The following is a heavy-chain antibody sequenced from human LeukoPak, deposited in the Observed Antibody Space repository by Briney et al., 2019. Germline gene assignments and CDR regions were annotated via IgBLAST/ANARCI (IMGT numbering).Heavy chain of an antibody. D-gene: IGHD6-19*01. Sequence: ASVKVSCKASGYTFTGYYIHWVRQAPGQGLEWMGWISAYNGNTNYAQKLQGRVTMTTDTSTSTAYMELRSLRSDDTAVYYCARDRGSAWYGSYWGQGTLVTVSS. CDR1: GYTFTGYY. J-gene: IGHJ4*02. CDR3: ARDRGSAWYGSY. V-gene: IGHV1-18*04. CDR2: ISAYNGNT.